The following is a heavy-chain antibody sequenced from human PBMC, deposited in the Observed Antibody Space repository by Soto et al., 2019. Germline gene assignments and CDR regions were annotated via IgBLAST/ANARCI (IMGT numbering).Heavy chain of an antibody. V-gene: IGHV3-30-3*01. J-gene: IGHJ4*02. CDR1: GFTFSSYA. D-gene: IGHD3-16*01. Sequence: QVQLVESGGGVVQPGRSLRLSCAASGFTFSSYAMHWVRQAPGKGLEWVAVISYDGSNKYYADSVKGRFTISRDNSKNTLYLQMNSLRAEDTAVYYCARDYVWGRFYFDYWGQGTLVTVSS. CDR2: ISYDGSNK. CDR3: ARDYVWGRFYFDY.